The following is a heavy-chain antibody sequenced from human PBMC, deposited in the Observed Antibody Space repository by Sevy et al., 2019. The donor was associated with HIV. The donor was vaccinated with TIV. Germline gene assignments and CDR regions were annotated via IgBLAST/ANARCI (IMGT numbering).Heavy chain of an antibody. V-gene: IGHV3-23*01. CDR3: AKAGGGWNYFDY. Sequence: GGSLRLSCAASGFTFDNYAMTWVRQTPGKGLEWVSTLDNSGDNTYNADSVKGRFTISRDNSKNTLYVQMDSLGAEETAIYYCAKAGGGWNYFDYSGQGTLVTVSS. CDR1: GFTFDNYA. CDR2: LDNSGDNT. D-gene: IGHD6-19*01. J-gene: IGHJ4*02.